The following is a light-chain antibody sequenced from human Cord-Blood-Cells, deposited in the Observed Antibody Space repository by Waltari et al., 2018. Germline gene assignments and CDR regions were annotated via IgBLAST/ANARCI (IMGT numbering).Light chain of an antibody. Sequence: SYELTQPPSVSVSPGQTASITCSGDKLGDKYACWYQQKPGQFPVLVIYQDSKRPSGSAERFTGANCVNTDTLTISGTQGMDEAGYYCQAWDSSTAVFGGETELTVL. J-gene: IGLJ3*02. CDR2: QDS. CDR3: QAWDSSTAV. V-gene: IGLV3-1*01. CDR1: KLGDKY.